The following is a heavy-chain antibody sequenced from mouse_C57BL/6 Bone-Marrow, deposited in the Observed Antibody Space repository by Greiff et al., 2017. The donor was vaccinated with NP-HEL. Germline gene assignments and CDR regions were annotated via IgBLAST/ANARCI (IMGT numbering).Heavy chain of an antibody. CDR3: TRSGYYGGFDY. CDR1: GYTFTDYE. J-gene: IGHJ2*01. Sequence: VQLQQSGAELVRPGASVTLSCKASGYTFTDYEMHWVKQTPVHGLEWIGAIDPDTGGTAYNQKFKGKAILTADKSSSTAYMELRSLTSEDSAVYYCTRSGYYGGFDYWGQGTTLTVSS. D-gene: IGHD1-1*01. CDR2: IDPDTGGT. V-gene: IGHV1-15*01.